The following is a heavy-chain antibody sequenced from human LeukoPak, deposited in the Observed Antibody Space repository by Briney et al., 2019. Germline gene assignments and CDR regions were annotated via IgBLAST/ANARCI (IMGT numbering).Heavy chain of an antibody. CDR2: ISSSSSYI. CDR1: GFIFSSYS. D-gene: IGHD3-22*01. Sequence: PGGSLRLSCAASGFIFSSYSMNWVRQAPGKGLEWVSSISSSSSYIYYADSVKGRFTISRDNAKNSLYLQMNSLRAEDTAVYYCARDGENYYDSSGDFDYWGQGTLVTVSS. V-gene: IGHV3-21*01. CDR3: ARDGENYYDSSGDFDY. J-gene: IGHJ4*02.